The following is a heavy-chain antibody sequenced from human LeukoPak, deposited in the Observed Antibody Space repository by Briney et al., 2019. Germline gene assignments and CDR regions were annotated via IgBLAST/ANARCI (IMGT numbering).Heavy chain of an antibody. J-gene: IGHJ4*02. D-gene: IGHD5-24*01. CDR3: AKREGYSIFDY. CDR1: GFPFSSYW. Sequence: GGSLRLSCVASGFPFSSYWMSWVRQAPGKGLEWVANMKQDGSEIYYADSVKGRFTIARDNAKNSLYLQMNNLRAEDTAVYYCAKREGYSIFDYWGQGTLVTVSS. CDR2: MKQDGSEI. V-gene: IGHV3-7*03.